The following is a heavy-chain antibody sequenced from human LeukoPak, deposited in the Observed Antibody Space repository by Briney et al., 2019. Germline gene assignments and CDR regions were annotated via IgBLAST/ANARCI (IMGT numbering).Heavy chain of an antibody. Sequence: GGSLRLSCAASGLTFRSYGMHWVRQAPGKGLEWVAVISSDGNNKYYADSVKGRFTISRDNSKRTLYLQMNSLRPEDTAIYYCAKDQEVAAAGTWGSIDYWGQGTLVTVSS. CDR1: GLTFRSYG. J-gene: IGHJ4*02. D-gene: IGHD6-13*01. CDR3: AKDQEVAAAGTWGSIDY. V-gene: IGHV3-30*18. CDR2: ISSDGNNK.